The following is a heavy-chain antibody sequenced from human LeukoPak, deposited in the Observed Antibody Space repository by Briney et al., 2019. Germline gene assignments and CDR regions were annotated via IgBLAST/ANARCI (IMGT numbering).Heavy chain of an antibody. CDR3: ARAGAVAGSWGYYYYYGMDV. CDR1: GYTFTSYY. D-gene: IGHD6-19*01. V-gene: IGHV1-46*01. J-gene: IGHJ6*02. Sequence: ASVKVSCKASGYTFTSYYMHWVRQAPGQGLEWMGIINPSGGSTSYAQKFQGRVTMTRDTSTSTVYMGLSSLRSEDTAVYYCARAGAVAGSWGYYYYYGMDVWGQGTTVTVSS. CDR2: INPSGGST.